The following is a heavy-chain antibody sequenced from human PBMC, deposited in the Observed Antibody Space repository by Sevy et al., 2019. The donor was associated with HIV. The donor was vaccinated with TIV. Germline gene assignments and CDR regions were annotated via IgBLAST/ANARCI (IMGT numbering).Heavy chain of an antibody. V-gene: IGHV3-7*01. CDR2: INQAGSEN. D-gene: IGHD3-3*01. CDR1: GFTFSSYW. J-gene: IGHJ4*02. Sequence: GGSLRLSCAASGFTFSSYWMNWVRQAPGKGLEWVANINQAGSENHHVDSVKGRFTISRDNAKNSVYLQMSSLRAEDTAVYYCARGSLGGNDFWTGLDYWGQGTLVTVSS. CDR3: ARGSLGGNDFWTGLDY.